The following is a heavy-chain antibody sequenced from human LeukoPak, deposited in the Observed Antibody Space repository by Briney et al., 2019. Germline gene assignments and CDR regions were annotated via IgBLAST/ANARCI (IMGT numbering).Heavy chain of an antibody. CDR3: ARHDRIAAAGRGAFDI. J-gene: IGHJ3*02. CDR2: IYSSGST. V-gene: IGHV4-59*08. CDR1: GVSISSYY. Sequence: PSETLSLTCTVSGVSISSYYWSWIRQPPGKGLEWIGYIYSSGSTNYNPSLKSRVTMSVDTSTNQFSLKLISVTAADTAVYYCARHDRIAAAGRGAFDIWGQGTMVTVSS. D-gene: IGHD6-13*01.